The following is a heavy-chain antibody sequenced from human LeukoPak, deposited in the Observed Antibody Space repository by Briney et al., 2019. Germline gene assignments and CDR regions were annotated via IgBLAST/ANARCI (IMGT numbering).Heavy chain of an antibody. CDR3: ARGRLTMVRGVTAKMDV. D-gene: IGHD3-10*01. CDR2: INPNSGSK. Sequence: ASVKVSCKASGYTFTGYYIYWVRQAPGQGLEWMGWINPNSGSKNYAQKFQGRVTMTRDTSISTAYMELSRLRSDDAAVYYCARGRLTMVRGVTAKMDVWGKGTTVTVSS. V-gene: IGHV1-2*02. CDR1: GYTFTGYY. J-gene: IGHJ6*04.